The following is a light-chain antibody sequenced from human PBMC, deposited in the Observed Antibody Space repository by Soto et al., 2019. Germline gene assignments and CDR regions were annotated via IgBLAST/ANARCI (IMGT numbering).Light chain of an antibody. V-gene: IGLV2-14*01. Sequence: QSALTQPASVSGSPGQSITMSCTGSSSDIDTYNFVSWYQQHAGKAPRLILYEVSNRPSGDSSRFSGSKSGNSASLTISGLQPEDEAHYFCSSYAATSTLVFGGGTKLTVL. CDR1: SSDIDTYNF. CDR2: EVS. J-gene: IGLJ3*02. CDR3: SSYAATSTLV.